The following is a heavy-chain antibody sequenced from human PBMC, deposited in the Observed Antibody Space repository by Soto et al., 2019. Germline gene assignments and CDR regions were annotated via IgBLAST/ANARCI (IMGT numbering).Heavy chain of an antibody. CDR1: GGSISSYY. D-gene: IGHD3-9*01. CDR3: ASSFGYYDILTGTTNYYYYYGMDV. J-gene: IGHJ6*02. CDR2: IYYSGST. V-gene: IGHV4-59*08. Sequence: SETLSLTCTVSGGSISSYYWSWIRQPPGKGLEWIGYIYYSGSTNYNPSLKSRVTISVDTSKNQFSLKLSSVTAADTAVYYCASSFGYYDILTGTTNYYYYYGMDVWGQGTTVTVSS.